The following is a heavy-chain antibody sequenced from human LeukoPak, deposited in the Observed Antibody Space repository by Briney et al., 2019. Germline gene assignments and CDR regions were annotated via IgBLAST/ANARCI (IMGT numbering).Heavy chain of an antibody. D-gene: IGHD6-19*01. Sequence: GASVKVSCKASGYTFTSYDINWVRQAPGQGLEWMGWMNPNSGNTGYAQKFQGRVTMTRNTSISTAYMELSSLRSEDTAVYYCARGLLAVAGTGVDYWGQGTLVAVSS. CDR2: MNPNSGNT. J-gene: IGHJ4*02. CDR3: ARGLLAVAGTGVDY. CDR1: GYTFTSYD. V-gene: IGHV1-8*01.